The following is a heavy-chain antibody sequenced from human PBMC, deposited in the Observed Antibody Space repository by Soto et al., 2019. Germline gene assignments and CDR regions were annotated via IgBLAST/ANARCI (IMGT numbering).Heavy chain of an antibody. D-gene: IGHD6-6*01. CDR3: AKGARVYDY. CDR1: GDSISSYY. CDR2: MHYSGIT. Sequence: SETISFTCTVSGDSISSYYLSGVRQAPGKSLELFGYMHYSGITSLNPSLKSRVTISVDTSKNQFSLKLSSLTAADTAVYYWAKGARVYDYWGLGTLVTVSS. J-gene: IGHJ4*02. V-gene: IGHV4-59*01.